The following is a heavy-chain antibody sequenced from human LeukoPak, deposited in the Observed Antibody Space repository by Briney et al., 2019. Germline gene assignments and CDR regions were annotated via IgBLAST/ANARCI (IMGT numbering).Heavy chain of an antibody. CDR1: GFTFSSYS. V-gene: IGHV3-21*04. CDR2: ISSSSSYI. CDR3: AKSVTARYCSGGRCSGDY. D-gene: IGHD2-15*01. J-gene: IGHJ4*02. Sequence: PGGSLRLSCAASGFTFSSYSMNWVRQAPGKGLEWVSPISSSSSYIYYADSVKGRFTISRDNAKNTLYLQMNSLRAEDTAVYYCAKSVTARYCSGGRCSGDYWGQGTLVTVSS.